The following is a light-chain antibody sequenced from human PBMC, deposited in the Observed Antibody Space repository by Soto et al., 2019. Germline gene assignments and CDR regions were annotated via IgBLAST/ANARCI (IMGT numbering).Light chain of an antibody. CDR3: SSFTSTHTGV. J-gene: IGLJ3*02. CDR2: EVS. V-gene: IGLV2-14*01. Sequence: QSALTQPASVSGSPGQSITISCTGTSSDVGGYNYVSWYQQYPGKAPKLMIYEVSNRPSGVSNRFSGSKSGNTASLTISGLQAEDEADYYCSSFTSTHTGVFGGGTKLTAL. CDR1: SSDVGGYNY.